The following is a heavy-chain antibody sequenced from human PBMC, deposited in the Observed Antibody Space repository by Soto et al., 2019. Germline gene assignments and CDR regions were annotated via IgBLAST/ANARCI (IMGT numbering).Heavy chain of an antibody. CDR2: INPKSGGP. CDR1: GYTFSDYY. Sequence: GASVKVSCKASGYTFSDYYLHWVRQAPGQGLEWMGWINPKSGGPLYAQKFQDSVTMTRDTSISTVYMELSSLRPDDTAVYYCARDPSGWGYYYGMDVWG. CDR3: ARDPSGWGYYYGMDV. V-gene: IGHV1-2*04. J-gene: IGHJ6*02. D-gene: IGHD6-19*01.